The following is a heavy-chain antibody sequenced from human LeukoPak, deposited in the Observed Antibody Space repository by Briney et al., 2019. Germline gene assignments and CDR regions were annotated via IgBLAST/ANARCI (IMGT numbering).Heavy chain of an antibody. V-gene: IGHV1-18*04. CDR1: GYTFTRYG. CDR2: ISAYNGNT. D-gene: IGHD2-15*01. Sequence: ASVKVSCKASGYTFTRYGISWVRQAPGQGLEWMGWISAYNGNTNYAQKLQGRVTMTTDTSTSTAYMELRSLRSDDTAVYYCARDDSDMTPCDYWGQGTLVTVSS. J-gene: IGHJ4*02. CDR3: ARDDSDMTPCDY.